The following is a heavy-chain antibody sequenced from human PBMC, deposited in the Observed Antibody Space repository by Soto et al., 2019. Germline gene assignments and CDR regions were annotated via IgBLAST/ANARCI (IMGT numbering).Heavy chain of an antibody. Sequence: QVQLQESGPGLVKPSHTLSLTCTVSGGSISSGGYYWSWIRQHPGKGLEWIGYIYYSGSTYYNPSLKSRVTISVDTSKNQFSLKLSSVTAADTAVYYCARGGYCTNGVCYSAYPVDYWGQGTLVTVSS. CDR3: ARGGYCTNGVCYSAYPVDY. V-gene: IGHV4-31*03. CDR2: IYYSGST. J-gene: IGHJ4*02. D-gene: IGHD2-8*01. CDR1: GGSISSGGYY.